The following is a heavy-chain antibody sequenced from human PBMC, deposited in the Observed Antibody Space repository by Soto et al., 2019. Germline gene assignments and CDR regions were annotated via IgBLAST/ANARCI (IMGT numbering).Heavy chain of an antibody. V-gene: IGHV3-33*01. CDR2: IWYDGSNK. J-gene: IGHJ4*02. Sequence: QVQLVESGGGVVQPGRSLRLSCAASGFTFSSYGMHWVRQAPGKGLEWVAVIWYDGSNKYYADSVKSRFTISRDNSKNTLYLQMNSLRAEDTAVYYCARDYKQQLALDYWGQGTLVTVSS. CDR1: GFTFSSYG. CDR3: ARDYKQQLALDY. D-gene: IGHD6-13*01.